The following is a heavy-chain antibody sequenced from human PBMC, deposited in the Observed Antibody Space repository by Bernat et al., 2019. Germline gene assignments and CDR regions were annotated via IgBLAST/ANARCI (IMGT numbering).Heavy chain of an antibody. CDR1: GFTFSSYE. J-gene: IGHJ4*02. D-gene: IGHD3-16*01. Sequence: EVQLVESGGGLVQPGGSLRLSCTASGFTFSSYEMNWVRQAPGKGLEWLSYISSSGSTIYYAASVKGRFTISRDNAKNSLYLQINSLRAEDTAVYYCASEDRGTSYWGQGTLVTVSS. CDR3: ASEDRGTSY. V-gene: IGHV3-48*03. CDR2: ISSSGSTI.